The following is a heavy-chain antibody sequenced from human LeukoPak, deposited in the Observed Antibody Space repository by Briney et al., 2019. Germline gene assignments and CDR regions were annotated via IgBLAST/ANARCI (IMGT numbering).Heavy chain of an antibody. J-gene: IGHJ6*02. CDR3: ARGRYCSSTSCSGFLEPNYYYYGMDV. Sequence: GASVKVSCKASGYTFTSYDINWVRQATGQGLEWMGWMNPNSGNTGYAQKFQGRVTMTRNTSISTAYMELSSLRSEDTAVYYCARGRYCSSTSCSGFLEPNYYYYGMDVWAKGPRSPSP. CDR1: GYTFTSYD. D-gene: IGHD2-2*01. CDR2: MNPNSGNT. V-gene: IGHV1-8*01.